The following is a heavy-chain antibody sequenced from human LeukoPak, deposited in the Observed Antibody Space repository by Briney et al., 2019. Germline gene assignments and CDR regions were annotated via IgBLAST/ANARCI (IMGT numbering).Heavy chain of an antibody. CDR2: IIPIFGTA. CDR1: GGTFSSYA. Sequence: SVKVSCKASGGTFSSYAISWVRQAPGQGLEWMGGIIPIFGTANYAQKFQGRVTITADESTSPAYMELSSLRSEDTAVYYCASCSSPSCSDAFDIWGQGTMVTVSS. CDR3: ASCSSPSCSDAFDI. J-gene: IGHJ3*02. V-gene: IGHV1-69*13. D-gene: IGHD2-2*01.